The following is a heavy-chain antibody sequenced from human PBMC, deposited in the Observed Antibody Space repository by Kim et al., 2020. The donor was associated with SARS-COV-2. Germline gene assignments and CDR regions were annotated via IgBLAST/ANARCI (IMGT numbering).Heavy chain of an antibody. Sequence: ASVKVSCKASGYTFTGYYMHWVRQAHGQGLEWMGRINPNSGGTNYAQKFQGRVTMTRDTSISTAYMELSRLRSDDTAVYYCARIGSRIITIFGVGQPDYWGQGTLVTVSS. CDR2: INPNSGGT. D-gene: IGHD3-3*01. V-gene: IGHV1-2*06. J-gene: IGHJ4*02. CDR3: ARIGSRIITIFGVGQPDY. CDR1: GYTFTGYY.